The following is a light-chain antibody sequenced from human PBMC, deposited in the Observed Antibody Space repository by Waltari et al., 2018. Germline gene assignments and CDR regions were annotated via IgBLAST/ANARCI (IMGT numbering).Light chain of an antibody. CDR1: SRDVGSYNL. V-gene: IGLV2-23*02. J-gene: IGLJ6*01. CDR2: EVS. CDR3: CSYAGSSTNV. Sequence: QSALTQPASVSGSPGQSITISCPGNSRDVGSYNLVSWYQQHPGKAPKLMIYEVSKRPSGVSNRFSGSKSGNTASLTISGLQAEDEADYYCCSYAGSSTNVFGSGTKVTVL.